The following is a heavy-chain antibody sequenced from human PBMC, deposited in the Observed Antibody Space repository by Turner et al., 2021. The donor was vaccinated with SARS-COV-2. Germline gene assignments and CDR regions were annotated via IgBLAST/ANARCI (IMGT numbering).Heavy chain of an antibody. Sequence: EVQLVESGGGLVQPGGSLRLSCAASGFTFRSYWMSWVRQAPGKGLEWVANIKQDGSEKYYVDSVKGRFTISRDNAKNSLYLQMNSLRAEDTAVYYCARDPLTYYYDSSSYYYEYYFDYWGQGTLVTVSS. CDR1: GFTFRSYW. CDR2: IKQDGSEK. V-gene: IGHV3-7*01. CDR3: ARDPLTYYYDSSSYYYEYYFDY. J-gene: IGHJ4*02. D-gene: IGHD3-22*01.